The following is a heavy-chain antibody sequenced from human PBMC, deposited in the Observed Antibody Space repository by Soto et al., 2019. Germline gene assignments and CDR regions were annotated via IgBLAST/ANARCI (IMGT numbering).Heavy chain of an antibody. J-gene: IGHJ4*02. CDR1: GFTFSTYE. D-gene: IGHD2-2*01. CDR3: VRYCSTTLCNGVATRTFDY. V-gene: IGHV3-48*03. CDR2: ISTSGSTV. Sequence: GGSLRLSCAASGFTFSTYEMNWVRQAPGKGLEWFSYISTSGSTVYYADSVKGRFTISRDNTRNSLYLRMNSLGDEDTALYYCVRYCSTTLCNGVATRTFDYWGQGTLVTVSS.